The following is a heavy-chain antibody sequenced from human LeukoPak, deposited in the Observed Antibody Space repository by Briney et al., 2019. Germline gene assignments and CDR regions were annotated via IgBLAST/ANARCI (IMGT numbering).Heavy chain of an antibody. CDR3: ARTNSGWLGGYYFDY. J-gene: IGHJ4*02. D-gene: IGHD6-19*01. Sequence: ASVKVSCKASGYTFTGYYIHWVRQAPGQGLEWMGWINPNSGGTSYAPKFQGRVTMTRDTSISTAYMELSRLRSGDTAVYYCARTNSGWLGGYYFDYWGQGTLVTVSS. CDR2: INPNSGGT. CDR1: GYTFTGYY. V-gene: IGHV1-2*02.